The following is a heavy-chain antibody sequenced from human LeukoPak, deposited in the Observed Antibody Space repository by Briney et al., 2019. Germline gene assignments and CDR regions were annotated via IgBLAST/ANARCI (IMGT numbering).Heavy chain of an antibody. CDR3: ARMLGMGFQH. Sequence: PSETLSLTCTVSGGSISSGGYYWSWIRQPPGKGLEWIGYIYHSGSTHYNPSLKSRVTISVDRSKNQFSLKLSSVTAADTAVYYCARMLGMGFQHWGQGTLVTVSS. J-gene: IGHJ1*01. V-gene: IGHV4-30-2*02. CDR1: GGSISSGGYY. CDR2: IYHSGST. D-gene: IGHD3-3*01.